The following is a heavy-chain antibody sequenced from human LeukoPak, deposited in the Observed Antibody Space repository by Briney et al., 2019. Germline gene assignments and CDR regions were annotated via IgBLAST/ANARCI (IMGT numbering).Heavy chain of an antibody. CDR2: ITWDGGST. J-gene: IGHJ6*03. D-gene: IGHD3-10*01. V-gene: IGHV3-43D*03. Sequence: GALRLSCAASGFTFDDYAMHWVRQASGKGLEWVSHITWDGGSTHYADSVEGRFTISRDNRENSLYLQMNSLRPEDTALYYCAKDRAARGRGNFYMDVWGKGTTVTVSS. CDR1: GFTFDDYA. CDR3: AKDRAARGRGNFYMDV.